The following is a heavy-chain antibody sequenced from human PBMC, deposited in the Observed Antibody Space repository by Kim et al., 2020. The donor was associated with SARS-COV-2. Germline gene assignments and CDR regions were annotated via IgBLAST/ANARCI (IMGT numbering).Heavy chain of an antibody. CDR2: ISYDGSNK. Sequence: GGSLRLSCAASGFTFSSYAMHWVRQAPGKGLEWVAVISYDGSNKYYADSVKGRFTISRDNSENTLYLQMNSLRAEDTAVYYCARVHSGSYFGAFDIWGQGTMVTVSS. CDR1: GFTFSSYA. D-gene: IGHD1-26*01. J-gene: IGHJ3*02. V-gene: IGHV3-30*04. CDR3: ARVHSGSYFGAFDI.